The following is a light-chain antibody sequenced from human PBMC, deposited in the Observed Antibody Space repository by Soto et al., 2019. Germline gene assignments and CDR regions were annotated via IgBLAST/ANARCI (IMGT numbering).Light chain of an antibody. CDR2: DVG. CDR1: SSDLGAYNR. Sequence: SALTQPASVSGSPGHSITITCSGTSSDLGAYNRVSWSQHHPGKAPKLLIYDVGSRPSGVSNRFSGSRSGNTASLTISGLQAEDEADYYCSSYTTSNTYVFGTGTKVTVL. CDR3: SSYTTSNTYV. J-gene: IGLJ1*01. V-gene: IGLV2-14*01.